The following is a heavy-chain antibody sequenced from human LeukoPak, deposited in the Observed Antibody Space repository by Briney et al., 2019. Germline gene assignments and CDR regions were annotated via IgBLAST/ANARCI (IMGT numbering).Heavy chain of an antibody. D-gene: IGHD2-2*01. CDR1: GGSISSGSYY. J-gene: IGHJ4*02. CDR3: ARAAMRNFDY. V-gene: IGHV4-39*07. Sequence: PSETLSLTCTVSGGSISSGSYYWGWIRQPPGKGLEWIGSIYRSGNTYYDPSLKSRVTISVDTSKNQFSLNLNSVTAADTAVYYCARAAMRNFDYWGQGTLVTVSS. CDR2: IYRSGNT.